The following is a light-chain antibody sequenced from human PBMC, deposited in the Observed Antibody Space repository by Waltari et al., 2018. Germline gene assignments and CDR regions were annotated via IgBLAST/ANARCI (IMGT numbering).Light chain of an antibody. CDR3: SSYTTTNTPHYV. J-gene: IGLJ1*01. CDR1: SSDLGGYHH. CDR2: DFY. V-gene: IGLV2-14*03. Sequence: QSALTQPAPVSGSPAQSITLSCTGSSSDLGGYHHVPVYQHHPGKAPKLIIYDFYNRPSGVSSRFSGSKSGTTASLTISGLQAEDEADYYCSSYTTTNTPHYVFGSGTRVTVL.